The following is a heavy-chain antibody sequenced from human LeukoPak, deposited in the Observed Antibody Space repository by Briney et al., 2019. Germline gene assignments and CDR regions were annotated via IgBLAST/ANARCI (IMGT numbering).Heavy chain of an antibody. CDR1: GYTFTSYG. V-gene: IGHV1-18*01. J-gene: IGHJ4*02. CDR3: ARGRAVKQQLVQDY. Sequence: ASVKVSCKASGYTFTSYGISWVRQASGQGIEWMGWISAYNGNTNYAQKLQGRVTMTTDTSTSTAYMELRSLRSDDTAVYYCARGRAVKQQLVQDYWGQGTLVTVSS. D-gene: IGHD6-13*01. CDR2: ISAYNGNT.